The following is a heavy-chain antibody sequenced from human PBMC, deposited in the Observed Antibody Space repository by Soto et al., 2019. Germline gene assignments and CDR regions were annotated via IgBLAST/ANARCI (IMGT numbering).Heavy chain of an antibody. Sequence: SETLSLTCTVSGGSPSSGAYYWSWIRQHPGKGLEWIGYIYYSGSTYYNPSLESRVTLSVDTSKNQFSLKLSSVTAADTAVYYCARGRQKIQLWFPNWFDPWGQGTLVTVSS. D-gene: IGHD5-18*01. CDR1: GGSPSSGAYY. V-gene: IGHV4-31*03. CDR3: ARGRQKIQLWFPNWFDP. CDR2: IYYSGST. J-gene: IGHJ5*02.